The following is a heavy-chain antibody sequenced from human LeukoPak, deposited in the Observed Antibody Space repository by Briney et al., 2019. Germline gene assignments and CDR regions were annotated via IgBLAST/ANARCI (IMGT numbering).Heavy chain of an antibody. D-gene: IGHD6-19*01. CDR3: ARDLGGGWYREFDY. J-gene: IGHJ4*02. Sequence: PSETLSLTCTVSGGSFSNTLYYWAWIRQPPGKGLEWVSAISSSSSYIFYADSVKGRFTVSRDNAKNSLYLQMNSLRAEDTAIYYCARDLGGGWYREFDYWGQGTLVTVSS. CDR2: ISSSSSYI. CDR1: GGSFSNTLYY. V-gene: IGHV3-21*01.